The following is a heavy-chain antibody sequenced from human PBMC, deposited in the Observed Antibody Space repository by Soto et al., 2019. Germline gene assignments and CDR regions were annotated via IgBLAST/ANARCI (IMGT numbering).Heavy chain of an antibody. J-gene: IGHJ6*02. CDR3: ARVPQYCTNGVCSLFYYYYGMDV. D-gene: IGHD2-8*01. CDR1: GGSISSGDYY. CDR2: IYYSGST. V-gene: IGHV4-30-4*01. Sequence: SETLSLTCTVSGGSISSGDYYWSWIRQPPGKGLEWIGYIYYSGSTYYNPSLKSRVTISVDTSKNQFSLKLSSVTAADTAVYYCARVPQYCTNGVCSLFYYYYGMDVWGQGTTVTVSS.